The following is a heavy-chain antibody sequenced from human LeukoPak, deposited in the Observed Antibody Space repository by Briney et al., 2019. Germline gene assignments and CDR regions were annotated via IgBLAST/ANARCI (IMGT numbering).Heavy chain of an antibody. D-gene: IGHD3-3*01. CDR3: ARGDDFWSGYYYFDY. CDR1: GGSISSSSYY. CDR2: IYYGGST. Sequence: PSETLSLTCTVSGGSISSSSYYWGWIRQPPGKGLEWIGSIYYGGSTYYNPSLKTRVTISVDTSKNQFSLKLSSVTAADTAVYYCARGDDFWSGYYYFDYWGQGTLVTVSS. J-gene: IGHJ4*02. V-gene: IGHV4-39*07.